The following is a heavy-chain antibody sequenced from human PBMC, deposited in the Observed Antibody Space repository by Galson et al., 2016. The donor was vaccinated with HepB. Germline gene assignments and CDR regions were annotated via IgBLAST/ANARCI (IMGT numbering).Heavy chain of an antibody. CDR1: GDSISSSYW. CDR2: IYHSGST. V-gene: IGHV4-4*02. J-gene: IGHJ4*02. D-gene: IGHD3-10*01. CDR3: AKWGGVGGAYHLD. Sequence: SETLSLTCAVSGDSISSSYWWSWVRQPPGKGLEWIGEIYHSGSTNYSPSLKSRVTISVDKSKNQFSLKLSSVTAADTAVYYCAKWGGVGGAYHLDWGQGTLVTVSS.